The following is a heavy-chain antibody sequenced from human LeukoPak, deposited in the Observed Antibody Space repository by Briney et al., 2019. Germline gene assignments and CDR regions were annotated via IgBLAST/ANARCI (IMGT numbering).Heavy chain of an antibody. Sequence: GGSLRLSCAASGFTFSSYGMHWVRQAPGKGLEWVAVISYDGSDKYYADSVKGRFTISRDNSKNTLYLQMNSLRVEDTAVYYCAKDYSKTSYYGSETYYRPNWFDPWGQGTLVTVSS. V-gene: IGHV3-30*18. CDR3: AKDYSKTSYYGSETYYRPNWFDP. J-gene: IGHJ5*02. D-gene: IGHD3-10*01. CDR1: GFTFSSYG. CDR2: ISYDGSDK.